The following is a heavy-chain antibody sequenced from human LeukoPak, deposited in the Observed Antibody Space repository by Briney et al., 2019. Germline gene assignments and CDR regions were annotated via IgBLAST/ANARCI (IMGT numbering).Heavy chain of an antibody. CDR3: ARDYFGSPSALDY. J-gene: IGHJ4*02. D-gene: IGHD1-26*01. CDR2: INHSGST. V-gene: IGHV4-34*01. CDR1: GGSLSGYY. Sequence: PSETLSLTCAVYGGSLSGYYWSWIRLPPGKGLEWIGEINHSGSTNYNPSLKSRVTISVDTSKKQFSLKLSSVTAADTAVYYCARDYFGSPSALDYWGQGTLVTVSS.